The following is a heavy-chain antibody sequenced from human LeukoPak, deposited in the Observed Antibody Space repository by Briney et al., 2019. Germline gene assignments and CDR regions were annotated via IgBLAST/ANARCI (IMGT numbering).Heavy chain of an antibody. CDR3: ARHRSYYYAMDV. V-gene: IGHV4-59*08. J-gene: IGHJ6*02. CDR1: GGSISSYY. CDR2: IYYSGST. Sequence: SETLSLTCTVFGGSISSYYWSWIRQPPGKGLEWIGYIYYSGSTNYNPSLKSRVTISVDTSKNQFSLKLSSVTAADTAVYYCARHRSYYYAMDVWGQGTTVTVSS.